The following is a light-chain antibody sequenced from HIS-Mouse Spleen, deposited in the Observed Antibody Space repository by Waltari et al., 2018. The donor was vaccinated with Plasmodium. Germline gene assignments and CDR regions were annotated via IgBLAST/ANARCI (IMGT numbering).Light chain of an antibody. V-gene: IGLV1-51*01. CDR3: GTWDSSLSAGVV. CDR1: SSNIGNNY. CDR2: DNN. J-gene: IGLJ2*01. Sequence: QSVLTQPPSVSAAPGQKVTISCSGSSSNIGNNYVSWYQQLPGTAPKLLSYDNNERPSGIPDRVSGSKSGTSATLGITGLQTGDEADYYCGTWDSSLSAGVVFGGGTKLTVL.